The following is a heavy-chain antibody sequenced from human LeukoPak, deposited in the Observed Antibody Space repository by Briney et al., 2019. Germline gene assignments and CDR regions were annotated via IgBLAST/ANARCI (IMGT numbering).Heavy chain of an antibody. J-gene: IGHJ4*02. CDR2: IYHSAST. Sequence: ASETLSLTCAVSGGSISSGGYSWSWSRQPPGKGLEWIGYIYHSASTYYNPSLKSRVTISVDRSKNQFSLKLSSVTAADTAVYYRASLQVNDRTFAYWGQGTLVTVSS. CDR1: GGSISSGGYS. CDR3: ASLQVNDRTFAY. V-gene: IGHV4-30-2*01. D-gene: IGHD3-22*01.